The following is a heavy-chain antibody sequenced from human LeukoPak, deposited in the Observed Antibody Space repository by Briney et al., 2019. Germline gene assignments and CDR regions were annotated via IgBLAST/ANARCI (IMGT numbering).Heavy chain of an antibody. V-gene: IGHV3-23*01. D-gene: IGHD6-19*01. Sequence: PGGSLRLSCAASGFTFSSYAMSWVRQAPGKGLEWVSAISGSGGSTYYADSVKGRFTISRDNSKNTLYLQMNSLRAEDTAVYYCAKARQEVGIAVAGIFDYWGQGTLVTVSS. J-gene: IGHJ4*02. CDR3: AKARQEVGIAVAGIFDY. CDR2: ISGSGGST. CDR1: GFTFSSYA.